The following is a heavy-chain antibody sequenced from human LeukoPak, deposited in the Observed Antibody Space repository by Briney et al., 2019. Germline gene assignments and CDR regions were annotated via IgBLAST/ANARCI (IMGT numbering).Heavy chain of an antibody. Sequence: PGRSLRLSCTASGFTFGDYAMSWVRQAPGKGLEWVGFIRSKAYGGTTEYAASVKGRFTISRDDSKSIAYLQMSSLKTEDTAVYYCTRIVVVAAFDAFDIWGQGTMVTVSS. CDR2: IRSKAYGGTT. CDR1: GFTFGDYA. V-gene: IGHV3-49*04. CDR3: TRIVVVAAFDAFDI. J-gene: IGHJ3*02. D-gene: IGHD2-15*01.